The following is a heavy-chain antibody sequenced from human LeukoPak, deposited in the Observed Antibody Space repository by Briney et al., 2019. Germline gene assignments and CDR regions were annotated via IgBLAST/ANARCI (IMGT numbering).Heavy chain of an antibody. Sequence: SETLSLTCAVYGGSFSGYYWSWIRQPPGKGLEWIGEINHSGSTNYNPSLKSRVTISVDTSKNPFSLKLSSVTAADTAVYYCARGRGDYVLSLVNYYYMDVWGKGTTVTVSS. D-gene: IGHD4-17*01. CDR2: INHSGST. V-gene: IGHV4-34*01. J-gene: IGHJ6*03. CDR1: GGSFSGYY. CDR3: ARGRGDYVLSLVNYYYMDV.